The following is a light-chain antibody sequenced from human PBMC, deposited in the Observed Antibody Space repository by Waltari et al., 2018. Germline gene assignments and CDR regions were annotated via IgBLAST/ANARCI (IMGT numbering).Light chain of an antibody. CDR3: QQLNSHPPL. V-gene: IGKV1-9*01. Sequence: DIQLTQSPSFLSASVGDRVTITCRASQGISSYLAWYQQKPGKAPKLLIYAASTLQSGVPSRFSGSGSGTEFTLTISSLQPEDFATYYCQQLNSHPPLFGGGTKVEIK. CDR2: AAS. CDR1: QGISSY. J-gene: IGKJ4*01.